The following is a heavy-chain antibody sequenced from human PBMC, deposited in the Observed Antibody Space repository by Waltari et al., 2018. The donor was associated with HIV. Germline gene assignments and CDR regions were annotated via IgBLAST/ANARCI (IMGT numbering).Heavy chain of an antibody. V-gene: IGHV4-34*01. J-gene: IGHJ6*02. CDR2: INHSGST. CDR1: GGSFSGYY. CDR3: ARGDYDYVWGSYRHYYYYGMDV. Sequence: QVQLQQWGAGLLKPSETLSLTCAVYGGSFSGYYWSWIRQPPGKGLEWIGEINHSGSTNYNPSLKSRVTISVATSKNQFSLKLSSVTAADTAVYYCARGDYDYVWGSYRHYYYYGMDVWGQGTTVTVSS. D-gene: IGHD3-16*02.